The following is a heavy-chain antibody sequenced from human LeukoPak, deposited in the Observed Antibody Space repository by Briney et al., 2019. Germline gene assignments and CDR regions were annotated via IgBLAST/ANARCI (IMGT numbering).Heavy chain of an antibody. CDR1: GYTLTELS. V-gene: IGHV1-24*01. J-gene: IGHJ4*02. D-gene: IGHD3-22*01. CDR2: FDPEDGET. CDR3: ATDYYYDSSGSYYTVDY. Sequence: GASVKVSCKVSGYTLTELSMHWVRQAPGKGLEWMGGFDPEDGETFYAQKFQGRVTMTEDTSTDTAYMELSSLRSEDTAVYYCATDYYYDSSGSYYTVDYWGQGTLVTVSS.